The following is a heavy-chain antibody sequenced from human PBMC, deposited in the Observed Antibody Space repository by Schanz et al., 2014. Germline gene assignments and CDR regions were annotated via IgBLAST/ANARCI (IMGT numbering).Heavy chain of an antibody. CDR3: AKIERNED. CDR2: ISGGGGTT. CDR1: GFTFSSYA. Sequence: EVQLLESGGGLVQPGGSLRLSCAASGFTFSSYAMSWVRQAPGKGLEWVSAISGGGGTTYYADSVKGRFTISRDNSKNTLYLQMNSLRGEDTAVYFCAKIERNEDWGQGTLVTVSS. J-gene: IGHJ4*02. V-gene: IGHV3-23*01. D-gene: IGHD1-1*01.